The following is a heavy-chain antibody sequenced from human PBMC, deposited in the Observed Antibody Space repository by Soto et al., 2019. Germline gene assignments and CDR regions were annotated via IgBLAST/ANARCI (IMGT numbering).Heavy chain of an antibody. J-gene: IGHJ4*02. Sequence: QITLKESGPTLVKPTHTLTLTCTFSGFSLSSTRMAVGWIRQPPGKALEWLALIYCDDDKRYGPFLKSRLTLTKDTSKNQVSLTMSNMDPVDTARYYCEYIVVAGLGYYFDYWGQGTLVTVSS. CDR3: EYIVVAGLGYYFDY. CDR1: GFSLSSTRMA. CDR2: IYCDDDK. V-gene: IGHV2-5*05. D-gene: IGHD6-19*01.